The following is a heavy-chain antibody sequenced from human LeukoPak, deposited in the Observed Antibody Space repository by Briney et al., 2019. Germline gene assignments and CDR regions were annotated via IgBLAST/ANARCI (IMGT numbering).Heavy chain of an antibody. Sequence: SETLSLTCTVSGGSLNNYYWSWIRQPAGKGLEWIGHIYTIGSTNYNPSLKSRVTMSVDSSKNQFFLKLSSVTAADTALYYCVRREAGWYFDLWGRGTLVTVSS. CDR1: GGSLNNYY. D-gene: IGHD5-24*01. CDR3: VRREAGWYFDL. CDR2: IYTIGST. J-gene: IGHJ2*01. V-gene: IGHV4-4*07.